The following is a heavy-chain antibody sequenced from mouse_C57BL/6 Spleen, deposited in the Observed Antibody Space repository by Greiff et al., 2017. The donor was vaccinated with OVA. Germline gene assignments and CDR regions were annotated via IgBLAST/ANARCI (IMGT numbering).Heavy chain of an antibody. V-gene: IGHV1-54*01. D-gene: IGHD2-4*01. CDR1: GYAFTNYL. CDR2: INPGSGGT. CDR3: ARYGDYGGFAY. J-gene: IGHJ3*01. Sequence: QVQLQQSGAELVRPGTSVKVSCKASGYAFTNYLIEWVKQRPGQGLEWIGVINPGSGGTNYNEKFKGKATLTADKSSSTAYMQLSSLTSEDSAVYFCARYGDYGGFAYWGQGTLVTVSA.